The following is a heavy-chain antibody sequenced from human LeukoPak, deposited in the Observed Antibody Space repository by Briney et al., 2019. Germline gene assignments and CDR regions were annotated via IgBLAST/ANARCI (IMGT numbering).Heavy chain of an antibody. CDR2: IKSKTDGGAT. J-gene: IGHJ4*02. CDR1: GFIFGDAW. Sequence: PGGSLRLSCAASGFIFGDAWLSWVRQAPGKGLEWVGRIKSKTDGGATDYAAPLKGRFSISRDDSKQTLYLQMNSLKSEDTGVYYCSTDRNWGQGTLVTVSS. V-gene: IGHV3-15*01. CDR3: STDRN.